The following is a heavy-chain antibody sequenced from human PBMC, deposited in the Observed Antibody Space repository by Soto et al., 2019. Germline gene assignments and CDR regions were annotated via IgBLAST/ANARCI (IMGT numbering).Heavy chain of an antibody. J-gene: IGHJ5*02. CDR3: ARLFGDYVGWFDP. CDR1: GASITSGPYY. Sequence: QVQLQESGPGLVKPSQTLSLTCTVSGASITSGPYYWSWIRPHPGKGLEWIGYLYYTGSTYSNPSLESRITMSVDTSKNQFSLKLRSVTAADTAVYYCARLFGDYVGWFDPWGQGTLVTVSS. V-gene: IGHV4-31*03. D-gene: IGHD4-17*01. CDR2: LYYTGST.